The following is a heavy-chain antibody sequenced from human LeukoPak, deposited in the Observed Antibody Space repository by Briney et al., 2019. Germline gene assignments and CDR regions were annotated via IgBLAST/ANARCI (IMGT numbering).Heavy chain of an antibody. CDR2: IYYSGST. V-gene: IGHV4-59*08. Sequence: PSETLSLTCAVYGGSFSGYYWSWIRQPPGKGLEWIGYIYYSGSTKYNPSLKSRVTISVDTSKNQFSLKLISVNAEDTAVYYCARHQVVAHYNYGMDVWGQGTTVTVSS. D-gene: IGHD2-2*01. J-gene: IGHJ6*02. CDR3: ARHQVVAHYNYGMDV. CDR1: GGSFSGYY.